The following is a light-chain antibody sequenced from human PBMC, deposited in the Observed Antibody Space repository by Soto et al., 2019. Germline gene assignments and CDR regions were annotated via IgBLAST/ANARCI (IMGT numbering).Light chain of an antibody. Sequence: IQLTQSPSSLSASVGDRVTITCRASQGISSYLAWYQQKPGKAPKLLIYAASTLQSGVPSRFSGSGSGTDFTLTINSLQPEDFATYYCQQLNSYPHTFGGGTKVDIK. CDR1: QGISSY. CDR3: QQLNSYPHT. CDR2: AAS. V-gene: IGKV1-9*01. J-gene: IGKJ4*01.